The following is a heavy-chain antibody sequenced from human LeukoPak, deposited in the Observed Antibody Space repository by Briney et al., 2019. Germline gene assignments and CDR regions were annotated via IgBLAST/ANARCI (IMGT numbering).Heavy chain of an antibody. D-gene: IGHD4-17*01. J-gene: IGHJ4*02. CDR3: ATEPPYGDYFDY. CDR1: GVSISSGGYS. CDR2: IYHSGST. Sequence: SSETLSLTCTVSGVSISSGGYSWSWIRQPPGKGLEWIGYIYHSGSTYYNPSLKSRVTISVDRSKNQFSLKLSSVTAADTAVYYCATEPPYGDYFDYWGQGTLVTVSS. V-gene: IGHV4-30-2*01.